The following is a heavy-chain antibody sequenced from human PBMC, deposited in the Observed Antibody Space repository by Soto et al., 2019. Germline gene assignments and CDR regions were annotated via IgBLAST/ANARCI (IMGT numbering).Heavy chain of an antibody. CDR3: Y. Sequence: PGESLKISYKGSGFSFTNYWIGWVRQMPGKGLEWMGDIYPGDSDIRYSPSFRGQVTISADKSITTAADTAVYYCARRYGGTLDYWGQGTLVTVSS. CDR1: GFSFTNYW. D-gene: IGHD3-10*01. V-gene: IGHV5-51*01. J-gene: IGHJ4*02. CDR2: IYPGDSDI.